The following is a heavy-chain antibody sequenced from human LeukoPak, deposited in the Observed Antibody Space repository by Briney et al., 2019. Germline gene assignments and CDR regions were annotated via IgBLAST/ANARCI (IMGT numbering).Heavy chain of an antibody. CDR2: INHSGSP. CDR1: GGSFSGYY. J-gene: IGHJ4*02. CDR3: ARAVIAVAGIGFDY. Sequence: SETLSLTCALYGGSFSGYYWSWIRQPPGKGLEWIGEINHSGSPNYNPSLKSRVTLSVDTSKSQFSRKLSSVTAADTAVYYCARAVIAVAGIGFDYWGQGTLVTVSS. V-gene: IGHV4-34*01. D-gene: IGHD6-19*01.